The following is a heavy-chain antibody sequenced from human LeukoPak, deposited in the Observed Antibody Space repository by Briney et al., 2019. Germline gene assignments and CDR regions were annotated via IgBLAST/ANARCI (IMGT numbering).Heavy chain of an antibody. V-gene: IGHV3-30*18. D-gene: IGHD5-12*01. J-gene: IGHJ4*02. CDR1: GFTFNTYG. Sequence: TGGSLGLSCAASGFTFNTYGMHWVRQAPGKGLEWVIFISYDGSNKYYADSVKGRFTISRDNSKNTLYLQMNSLRVEDTAVYYCAKDRLRGTLAANDYWGQGTLVTVSS. CDR3: AKDRLRGTLAANDY. CDR2: ISYDGSNK.